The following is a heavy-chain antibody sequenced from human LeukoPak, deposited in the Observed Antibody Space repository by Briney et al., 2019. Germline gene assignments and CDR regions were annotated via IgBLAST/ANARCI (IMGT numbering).Heavy chain of an antibody. V-gene: IGHV4-59*01. D-gene: IGHD2-2*01. J-gene: IGHJ4*02. CDR1: GGSIDSYY. CDR2: IYYTGST. Sequence: KPSETLSLTCTVSGGSIDSYYWSWIRQPPGKGLEWIGYIYYTGSTEYHPSLKSRVTISLDTSKNQFSLKPTSVTAADTAVYYCARVYQSAEYYFDYWGQGTLVTVSS. CDR3: ARVYQSAEYYFDY.